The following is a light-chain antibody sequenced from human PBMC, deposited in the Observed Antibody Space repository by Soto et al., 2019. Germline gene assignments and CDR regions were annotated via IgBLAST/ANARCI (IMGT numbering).Light chain of an antibody. Sequence: LKQSPSTLSLNTGETATLSCRASQSVSSNLSCYQQKPGQAPRLLIYGASNRATGIPDRFSGSGSETDFTLTISRLEPEDFAVYYCQQYGSSPPWTFGQRTNVAIK. CDR1: QSVSSN. V-gene: IGKV3-20*01. CDR2: GAS. J-gene: IGKJ1*01. CDR3: QQYGSSPPWT.